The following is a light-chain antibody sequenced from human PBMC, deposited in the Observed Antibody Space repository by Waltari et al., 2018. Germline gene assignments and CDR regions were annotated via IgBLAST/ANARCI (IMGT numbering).Light chain of an antibody. J-gene: IGKJ4*01. Sequence: EIVLTQSPATLSLSPGERATLSCRASQSVRSYLAWYQQKPGQAPRLLIYDTSNRASGIPARFSGSGSGTDFSLSISSLEPEEFAVYYCQQRHNWPLTFGGGTKVESK. V-gene: IGKV3-11*01. CDR1: QSVRSY. CDR2: DTS. CDR3: QQRHNWPLT.